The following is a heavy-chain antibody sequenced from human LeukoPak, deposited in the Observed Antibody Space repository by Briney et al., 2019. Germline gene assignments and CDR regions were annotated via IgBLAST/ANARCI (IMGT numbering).Heavy chain of an antibody. CDR3: ARASYGSSWLYWYFDL. CDR2: MNPNSGNT. CDR1: GYTFTSYD. Sequence: ASVKVSCKASGYTFTSYDINWVRQATGQGLEWMGWMNPNSGNTGYAQKFQVRVTMTRNTSISTAYMELSSLRSEDTAVYYCARASYGSSWLYWYFDLWGRGTLVTVSP. V-gene: IGHV1-8*01. D-gene: IGHD6-13*01. J-gene: IGHJ2*01.